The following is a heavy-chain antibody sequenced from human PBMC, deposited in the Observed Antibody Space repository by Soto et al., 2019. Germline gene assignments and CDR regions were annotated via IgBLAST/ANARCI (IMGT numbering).Heavy chain of an antibody. J-gene: IGHJ4*02. Sequence: EVQLVESGGGLVQPGGSLRLSCAASGFTFSSYWMSWVRQAPGKGLEWVANIKQDGSENYYVDSVKGRFTISRDNAKNSLYLQMNILRAEDAAVYYCARGEWTTLTLMHDYCGQGTLVTVSS. CDR2: IKQDGSEN. CDR1: GFTFSSYW. D-gene: IGHD4-17*01. V-gene: IGHV3-7*04. CDR3: ARGEWTTLTLMHDY.